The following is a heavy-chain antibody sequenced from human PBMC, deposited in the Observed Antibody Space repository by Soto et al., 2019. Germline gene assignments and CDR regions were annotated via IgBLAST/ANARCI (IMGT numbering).Heavy chain of an antibody. CDR3: ARDTNYGDYGLDYYYGMDV. CDR2: ISAYNGNT. V-gene: IGHV1-18*01. J-gene: IGHJ6*02. D-gene: IGHD4-17*01. Sequence: RASVKVSCKASGYTFTSYGISWVRQAPGQGLEWMGWISAYNGNTNYAQKLQGRVTMTTDTSTSTAYMELRSLRSDDTAVYYCARDTNYGDYGLDYYYGMDVWGQGTTVTVSS. CDR1: GYTFTSYG.